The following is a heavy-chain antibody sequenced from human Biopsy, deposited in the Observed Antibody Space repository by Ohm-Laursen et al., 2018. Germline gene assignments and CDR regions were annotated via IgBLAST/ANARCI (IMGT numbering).Heavy chain of an antibody. CDR1: GYSFTSYY. D-gene: IGHD6-19*01. V-gene: IGHV1-46*01. CDR3: ARNTGWYGDLYYFDY. J-gene: IGHJ4*02. Sequence: ASVKVSCKASGYSFTSYYMHWVRQAPGQGLEWMGMINPSGSTTSYPQIFQGRVTMTRDTSKSTVYMELSSLRSADTTVYFCARNTGWYGDLYYFDYWGQGTLVTVSS. CDR2: INPSGSTT.